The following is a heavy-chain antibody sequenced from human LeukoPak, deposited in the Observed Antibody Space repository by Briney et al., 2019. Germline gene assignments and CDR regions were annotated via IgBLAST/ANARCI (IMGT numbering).Heavy chain of an antibody. CDR2: MNPNSGNT. D-gene: IGHD1-7*01. CDR1: GYTFTSYD. Sequence: ASVKVSCKASGYTFTSYDINWVRQATGQGLEWMGWMNPNSGNTGYAQKFQGRVTMTRNTSISTAYMELSSLRSEDTAVYYCARGRPYTWNSKGPSRWFDPWGQGTLVTVSS. V-gene: IGHV1-8*01. CDR3: ARGRPYTWNSKGPSRWFDP. J-gene: IGHJ5*02.